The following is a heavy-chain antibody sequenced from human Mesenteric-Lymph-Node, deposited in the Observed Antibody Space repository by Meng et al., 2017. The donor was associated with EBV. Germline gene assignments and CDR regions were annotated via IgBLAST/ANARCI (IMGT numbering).Heavy chain of an antibody. D-gene: IGHD5-24*01. CDR1: GDSIRSTSYF. CDR2: TYYTGST. V-gene: IGHV4-39*07. Sequence: QVQLQESGPGLLKPSGXLSLTCTVSGDSIRSTSYFWRWVRQTPGQGLEWIGSTYYTGSTWYNPSLMSRVTISPDTANNQFSLRLWSVTAADTAVYYCARVGYNYGYFFDYWGHGPLVTVSS. J-gene: IGHJ4*01. CDR3: ARVGYNYGYFFDY.